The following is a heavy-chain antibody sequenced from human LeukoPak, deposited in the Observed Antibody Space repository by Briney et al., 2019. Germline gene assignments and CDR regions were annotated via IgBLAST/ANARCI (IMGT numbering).Heavy chain of an antibody. J-gene: IGHJ4*02. CDR2: ISSSSSTI. CDR3: ARDQGFRGESDY. V-gene: IGHV3-48*04. CDR1: GFTFSSYS. D-gene: IGHD3-10*01. Sequence: GGSLRLSCAASGFTFSSYSMNWVRQAPGKWLGWVSYISSSSSTIYYADSVKGRFTISRENAKNSLYLQMNSLRAEDTAVYYCARDQGFRGESDYWGQGTLVTVSS.